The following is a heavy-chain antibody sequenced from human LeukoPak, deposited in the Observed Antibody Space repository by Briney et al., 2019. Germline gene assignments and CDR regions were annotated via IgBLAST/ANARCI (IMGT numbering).Heavy chain of an antibody. Sequence: GGSLRLSCTASGFTFSSYAMRWVRQAPGKGLEWVSGISGSGGSTYYADSLKGRCTISRYNSKNTLLLQMNSLRAEDTAVYYCAFLARLSSSPEKGSLWGRGTLVTVSS. V-gene: IGHV3-23*01. CDR3: AFLARLSSSPEKGSL. D-gene: IGHD1-14*01. J-gene: IGHJ2*01. CDR1: GFTFSSYA. CDR2: ISGSGGST.